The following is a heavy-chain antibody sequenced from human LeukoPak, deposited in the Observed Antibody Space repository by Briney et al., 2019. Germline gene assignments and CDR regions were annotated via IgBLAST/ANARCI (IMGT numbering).Heavy chain of an antibody. D-gene: IGHD6-13*01. CDR2: IYSSGST. CDR3: ARMEAFSSNSFPPYFDR. V-gene: IGHV4-39*07. J-gene: IGHJ4*02. Sequence: PSETLSLTCTVSGGSISTRSYYWGWIRQPPGKGLEWIGSIYSSGSTYYNPSLKSRVTISIDTSKNQFSLTLTSVTAADTAVYSCARMEAFSSNSFPPYFDRWGQGIQVIVSS. CDR1: GGSISTRSYY.